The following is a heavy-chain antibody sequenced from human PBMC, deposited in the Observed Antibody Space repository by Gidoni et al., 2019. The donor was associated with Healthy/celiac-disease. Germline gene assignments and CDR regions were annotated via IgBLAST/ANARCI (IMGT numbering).Heavy chain of an antibody. CDR2: IIHIFSTA. Sequence: QLQLVKSGAKVKKTGSSVNVYCKASGGTFSSYASSWLRQAPGQGLEWMGGIIHIFSTANYAQKFQGKVTITADESTSTAYMELSSLRSEDTAVYYCASVDSSGPWGQGTLVTVSS. V-gene: IGHV1-69*01. D-gene: IGHD3-22*01. CDR3: ASVDSSGP. CDR1: GGTFSSYA. J-gene: IGHJ5*02.